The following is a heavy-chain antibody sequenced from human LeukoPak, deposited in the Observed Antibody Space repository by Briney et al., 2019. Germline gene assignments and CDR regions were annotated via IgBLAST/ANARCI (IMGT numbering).Heavy chain of an antibody. CDR2: GYYSGST. CDR1: GGSLSGYY. Sequence: SETLSLTCAVSGGSLSGYYWSWIRQPPGKGLEWIGYGYYSGSTNYNPSLKSRVTISVDTSKNQFSLKVRSVTAADTAVYYCARWNRLIDYWGQGTLVAVSS. CDR3: ARWNRLIDY. J-gene: IGHJ4*02. D-gene: IGHD1-1*01. V-gene: IGHV4-59*01.